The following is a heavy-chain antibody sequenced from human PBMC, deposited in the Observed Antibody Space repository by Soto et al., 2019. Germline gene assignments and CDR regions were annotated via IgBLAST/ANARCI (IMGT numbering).Heavy chain of an antibody. CDR3: ASASPTMFLRGARIDAFDI. CDR2: IIPILGLA. D-gene: IGHD3-9*01. Sequence: QVQLVQSGAEVKKPGSSVKVSCKASGGTFSSYTISWVRQAPGQGLEWMGRIIPILGLANYAQKFQGRVTITADKATRTAYMELSSLRSEDTAVYYCASASPTMFLRGARIDAFDIWGQGTMVTVSS. V-gene: IGHV1-69*02. J-gene: IGHJ3*02. CDR1: GGTFSSYT.